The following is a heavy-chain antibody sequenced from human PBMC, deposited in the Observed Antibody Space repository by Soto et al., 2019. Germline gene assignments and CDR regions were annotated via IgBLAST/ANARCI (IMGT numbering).Heavy chain of an antibody. J-gene: IGHJ4*02. CDR3: AVALYYDILTGYSTPYYFDY. CDR1: GGTFSSYA. V-gene: IGHV1-69*01. D-gene: IGHD3-9*01. CDR2: IIPIFGTA. Sequence: SVKVSCKAAGGTFSSYAISWVRQAPGQGLEWMGGIIPIFGTANYAQKFQGRVTITADESTSTAYMELSSLRSEDTAVYYCAVALYYDILTGYSTPYYFDYWGQGTLVTVSS.